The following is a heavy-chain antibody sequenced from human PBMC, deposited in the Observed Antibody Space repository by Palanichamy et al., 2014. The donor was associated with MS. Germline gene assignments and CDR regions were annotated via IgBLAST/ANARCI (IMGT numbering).Heavy chain of an antibody. D-gene: IGHD1-1*01. CDR1: GGSINGRYY. CDR3: ARAQLFNYYNGMDL. V-gene: IGHV4-61*02. Sequence: QVQLQESGPGLVKPSQTLSLTCTVSGGSINGRYYHIWIRQPAGKGLEWIGRIYTSGSITYNPSLKSRITISIDTSKNQFSLKLTSVSAADTAMYYCARAQLFNYYNGMDLWGQGTTVTVSS. J-gene: IGHJ6*02. CDR2: IYTSGSI.